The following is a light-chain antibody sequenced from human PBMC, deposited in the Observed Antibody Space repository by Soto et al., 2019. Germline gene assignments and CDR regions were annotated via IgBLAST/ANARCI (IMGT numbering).Light chain of an antibody. CDR2: EVS. V-gene: IGLV2-8*01. CDR1: SSDVGGYNC. Sequence: QSALTQPPSASGSPGQSVTISCTGTSSDVGGYNCVSWYQQHPDKAPKLIIYEVSKRPSGVPDRFSGSKSGNTASLTVSGLQAEDEADYYCSSYGGYNNVIFGGGTKLTVL. J-gene: IGLJ2*01. CDR3: SSYGGYNNVI.